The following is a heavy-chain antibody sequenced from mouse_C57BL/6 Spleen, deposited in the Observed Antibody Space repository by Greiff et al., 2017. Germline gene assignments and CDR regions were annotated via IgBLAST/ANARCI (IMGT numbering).Heavy chain of an antibody. CDR1: YFAFMASA. J-gene: IGHJ3*01. D-gene: IGHD2-4*01. CDR2: FTMYSDAT. Sequence: LQQSGAELVRPGSSVKLSCKDSYFAFMASAMHWVKQRPGHGLEWIGSFTMYSDATEYSENFKGKATLTANTSSGTAYMELSSLTSEDSAVYYGARGGDYDAAWFAYWGQGTLVTVSA. V-gene: IGHV1-49*01. CDR3: ARGGDYDAAWFAY.